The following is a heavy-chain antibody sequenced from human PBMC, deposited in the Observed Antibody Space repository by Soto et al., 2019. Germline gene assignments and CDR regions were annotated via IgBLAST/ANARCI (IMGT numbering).Heavy chain of an antibody. J-gene: IGHJ2*01. CDR1: GGSISSGHYY. Sequence: SETLSLTCTVSGGSISSGHYYWSWVRQHPGKGLEWIGYIYYSGSTYYTPSLKSRLTMSVDTSKNQFSLRLTSVTAADTAMYYCSRGTGTTLRGYFDLWGRGALVTVSS. CDR3: SRGTGTTLRGYFDL. V-gene: IGHV4-31*03. D-gene: IGHD1-7*01. CDR2: IYYSGST.